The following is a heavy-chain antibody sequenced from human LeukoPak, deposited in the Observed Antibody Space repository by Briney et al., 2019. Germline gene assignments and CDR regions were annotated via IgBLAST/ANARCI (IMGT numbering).Heavy chain of an antibody. V-gene: IGHV4-39*02. CDR1: GGSISSSSYY. Sequence: SETLSLTCTVSGGSISSSSYYWGWIRQPPGKGLEWIGNIYYSGSTYYNPSLKSRVTISVDTSKNQFSLKLSSVTAADTAVYYCAREFGSGRLSDYWGQGTLVTVSS. D-gene: IGHD3-10*01. CDR3: AREFGSGRLSDY. CDR2: IYYSGST. J-gene: IGHJ4*02.